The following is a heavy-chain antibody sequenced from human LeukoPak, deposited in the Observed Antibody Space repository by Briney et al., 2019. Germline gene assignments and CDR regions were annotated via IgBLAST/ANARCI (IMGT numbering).Heavy chain of an antibody. CDR3: ASQPYYDSSGYYFY. V-gene: IGHV4-39*01. Sequence: PSVTLPLTCTVSGGSITSSTYNWGWLRQPPGKGLEWIGSIYHTGSTFYNPSLKSRVTISINTSKNQFSLNLSSVAAADTAVYYCASQPYYDSSGYYFYWGQGTLVTVSS. J-gene: IGHJ4*02. CDR2: IYHTGST. CDR1: GGSITSSTYN. D-gene: IGHD3-22*01.